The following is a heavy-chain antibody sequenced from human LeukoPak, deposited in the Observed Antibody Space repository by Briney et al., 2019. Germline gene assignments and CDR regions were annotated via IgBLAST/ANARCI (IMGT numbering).Heavy chain of an antibody. V-gene: IGHV1-46*01. CDR2: INPTGGST. CDR1: GYTLTGYY. J-gene: IGHJ5*02. D-gene: IGHD1-26*01. CDR3: ARDNSVGDNAWWFDP. Sequence: EASVKVSCKASGYTLTGYYMHWVRQAPGQGREWMGLINPTGGSTGYAQKFQGRVTMTRDMSTSTDYMELSSLRSEDTAIYYCARDNSVGDNAWWFDPWGQGTLVTVSS.